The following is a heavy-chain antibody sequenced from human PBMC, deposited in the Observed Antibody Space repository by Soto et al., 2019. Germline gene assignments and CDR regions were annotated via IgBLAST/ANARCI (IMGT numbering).Heavy chain of an antibody. CDR2: IKQDGSDT. CDR1: GFTFSSYW. Sequence: PGGSLRLSCAASGFTFSSYWMTWVRQAPGKGLEWVANIKQDGSDTYYVDSVKGRFTISRDNSKSTLYLQMNSLRAEDTALYYCAKGRSYYYYYGVDVWGQGTTVTVSS. J-gene: IGHJ6*02. CDR3: AKGRSYYYYYGVDV. V-gene: IGHV3-7*03.